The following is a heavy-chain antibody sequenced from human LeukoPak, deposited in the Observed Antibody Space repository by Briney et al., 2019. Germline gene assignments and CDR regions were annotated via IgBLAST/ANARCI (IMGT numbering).Heavy chain of an antibody. J-gene: IGHJ6*02. Sequence: RASVKVSCKASGYTFTSYGISWVRQAPGQGLEWMGWISAYNGNTNYAQKLQGRVTITTDTSTSTAYMELRSLRSDDTDVYYCARVQRGRRSWKRAVDGGNCGMDVWGQRTTVTLSS. CDR3: ARVQRGRRSWKRAVDGGNCGMDV. CDR2: ISAYNGNT. CDR1: GYTFTSYG. V-gene: IGHV1-18*01. D-gene: IGHD6-19*01.